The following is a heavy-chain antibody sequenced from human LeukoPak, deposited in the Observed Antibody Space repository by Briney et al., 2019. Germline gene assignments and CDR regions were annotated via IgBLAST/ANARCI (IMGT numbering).Heavy chain of an antibody. CDR1: GESFSGYY. Sequence: SETLSLTCAVYGESFSGYYWSWVRQPPGKGLEWIGEINHSGSNNYNPSLKSRVTISVDTSKKQFSLQLNSVTAADTAVYYCARGPRGLGMAGTFDYWGQGTLVTVSS. V-gene: IGHV4-34*01. CDR3: ARGPRGLGMAGTFDY. CDR2: INHSGSN. J-gene: IGHJ4*02. D-gene: IGHD6-19*01.